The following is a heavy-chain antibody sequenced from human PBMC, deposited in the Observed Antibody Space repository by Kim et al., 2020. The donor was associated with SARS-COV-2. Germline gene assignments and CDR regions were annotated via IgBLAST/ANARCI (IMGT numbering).Heavy chain of an antibody. J-gene: IGHJ4*02. CDR2: ISVTDAI. D-gene: IGHD7-27*01. Sequence: GGSLRLSCAASGFTFTTYNMNWVRQAPGKGLEWISYISVTDAIYYADSVKGRFTISRDYAKNSLDLQMNSLRDEDTAVYYCARDWNWGIDFWGQGTLVTVSS. CDR3: ARDWNWGIDF. CDR1: GFTFTTYN. V-gene: IGHV3-48*02.